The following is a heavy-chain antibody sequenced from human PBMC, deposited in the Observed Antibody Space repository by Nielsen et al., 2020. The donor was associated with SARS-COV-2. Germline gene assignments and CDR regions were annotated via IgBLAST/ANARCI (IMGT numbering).Heavy chain of an antibody. CDR3: ASTNSSGSGSYFDY. D-gene: IGHD3-22*01. J-gene: IGHJ4*02. CDR1: GGSISSSSYY. V-gene: IGHV4-39*01. CDR2: IYYSGST. Sequence: SETLSPTCTVSGGSISSSSYYWGWIRQPPGRGLEWIGSIYYSGSTYYNPSLKSRVTISVDTSKNQFSLKLSSVTAADTAVYYCASTNSSGSGSYFDYWGQGTLVTVSS.